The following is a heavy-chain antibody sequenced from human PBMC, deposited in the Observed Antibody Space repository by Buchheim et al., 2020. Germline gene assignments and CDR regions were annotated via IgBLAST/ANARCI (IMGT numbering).Heavy chain of an antibody. CDR1: GFTFGDYA. Sequence: EVQLVESGGGLVQPGRSLRFSCTASGFTFGDYAMSWVRQAPGKGLEWVGFIRSKAYGGTTEYAASVKGRFTISRDDSKSIVYLQMNSLKSEDTAVYYCTRTWIQLWPTGNWFDHWGQGTL. V-gene: IGHV3-49*04. D-gene: IGHD5-18*01. J-gene: IGHJ5*02. CDR2: IRSKAYGGTT. CDR3: TRTWIQLWPTGNWFDH.